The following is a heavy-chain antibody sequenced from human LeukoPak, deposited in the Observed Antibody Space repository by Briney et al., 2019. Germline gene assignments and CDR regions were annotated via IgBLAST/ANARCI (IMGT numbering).Heavy chain of an antibody. CDR1: GFTFSSYG. CDR3: AKDLSSSWYYDWYFDL. Sequence: GGSLRLSCAASGFTFSSYGMHWVRQAPGKGLEWVAVISYDGSNKYYADSVKGRFTISRDNSKNTLYLQMNSLRAEDTAVYYCAKDLSSSWYYDWYFDLWGRGTLVTVSS. CDR2: ISYDGSNK. D-gene: IGHD6-13*01. J-gene: IGHJ2*01. V-gene: IGHV3-30*18.